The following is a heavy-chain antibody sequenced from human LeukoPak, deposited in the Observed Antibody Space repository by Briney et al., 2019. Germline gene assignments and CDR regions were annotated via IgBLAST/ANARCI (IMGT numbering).Heavy chain of an antibody. CDR1: GDSISTSNSY. J-gene: IGHJ3*02. CDR3: ARGSGDSSGYFGLGAFDI. V-gene: IGHV4-39*02. D-gene: IGHD3-22*01. Sequence: SETLSLTCTVSGDSISTSNSYWGWIRQPPGKGLEWIGSIYHSGSTYHNPSLKSRVAISVDTSKNHFSLKLSSVTAADTAVYYCARGSGDSSGYFGLGAFDIWGRGTMVTVSS. CDR2: IYHSGST.